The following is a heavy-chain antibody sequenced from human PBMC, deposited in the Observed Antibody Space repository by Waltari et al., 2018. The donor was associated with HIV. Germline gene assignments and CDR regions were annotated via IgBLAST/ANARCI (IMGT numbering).Heavy chain of an antibody. V-gene: IGHV1-3*01. CDR1: GYTFTSYA. Sequence: QVQLVQSGAEVKKPGASVKVSCKASGYTFTSYAMHSVRQAPGQRLAWMGWINAGNGNTKYSQKFQGRVTITRDTSASTAYMELSSLRSEDTAVYYCAREKTNYDILTGSYYYGMDVWGQGTTVTVSS. D-gene: IGHD3-9*01. CDR2: INAGNGNT. CDR3: AREKTNYDILTGSYYYGMDV. J-gene: IGHJ6*02.